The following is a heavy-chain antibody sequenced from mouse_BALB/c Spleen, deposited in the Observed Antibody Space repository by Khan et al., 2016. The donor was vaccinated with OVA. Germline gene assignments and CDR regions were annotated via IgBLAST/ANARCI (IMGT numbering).Heavy chain of an antibody. J-gene: IGHJ4*01. CDR2: ISYSGYT. V-gene: IGHV3-2*02. Sequence: EVQLVESGPGLVKPSQSLSLTCTVTGYSITSNYAWSWIRQFPGNKLEWMGYISYSGYTNYNPSLKSRISVTRDTSENQFFLQLHSVTTEDTATYYCARQNYYGYALDYWGQGTSVTVSS. D-gene: IGHD1-1*01. CDR1: GYSITSNYA. CDR3: ARQNYYGYALDY.